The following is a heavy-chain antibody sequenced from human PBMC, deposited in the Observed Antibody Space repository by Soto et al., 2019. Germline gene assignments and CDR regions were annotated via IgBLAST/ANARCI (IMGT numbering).Heavy chain of an antibody. CDR2: IYYSGST. J-gene: IGHJ6*03. D-gene: IGHD4-17*01. CDR3: AGTTTVTSQVYYDYYMDV. CDR1: GGSISSYY. V-gene: IGHV4-59*08. Sequence: SETLSLTCTVSGGSISSYYWSWIRQPPGKGLEWIGYIYYSGSTNYNPSLKSRVTISVDTSKNQFSLKLNSVTAADTAVYYCAGTTTVTSQVYYDYYMDVWGKGTTVTVSS.